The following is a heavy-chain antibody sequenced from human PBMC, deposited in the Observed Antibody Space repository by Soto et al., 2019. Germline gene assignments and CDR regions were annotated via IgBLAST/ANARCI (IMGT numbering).Heavy chain of an antibody. CDR2: ISAYNGNT. J-gene: IGHJ6*02. V-gene: IGHV1-18*01. CDR1: GYTFTSYG. CDR3: ASNYLYYYGSGNTNYYGMDV. Sequence: QVQLVQSGAEVKKPGASVKVSCKASGYTFTSYGISWVRQAPGQGLEWMGWISAYNGNTNYAQKLQGRVTMTKDTSTSTDYMELSSLRSDDTAVYYCASNYLYYYGSGNTNYYGMDVLGQGTTITVSS. D-gene: IGHD3-10*01.